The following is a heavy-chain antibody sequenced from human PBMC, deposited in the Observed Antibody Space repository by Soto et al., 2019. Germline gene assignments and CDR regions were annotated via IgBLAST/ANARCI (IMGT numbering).Heavy chain of an antibody. Sequence: QVQLVQSGGEVKKPGASVKVSCQASGYTFSDYAISWVRQAPGQGLEWMGWISASTRNTDQAQNFQGRVIMTLDTSTNTAYMEMRSVRSDDTAVYYCVRCYCSVGSCYACWHFDLWGRGTLVTVSS. CDR2: ISASTRNT. V-gene: IGHV1-18*01. CDR3: VRCYCSVGSCYACWHFDL. CDR1: GYTFSDYA. J-gene: IGHJ2*01. D-gene: IGHD2-15*01.